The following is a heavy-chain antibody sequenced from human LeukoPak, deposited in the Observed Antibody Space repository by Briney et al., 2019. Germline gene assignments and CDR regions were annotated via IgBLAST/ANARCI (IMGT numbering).Heavy chain of an antibody. V-gene: IGHV1-2*02. CDR2: INVNSGGT. D-gene: IGHD3-22*01. J-gene: IGHJ4*02. CDR3: ARIFCNSSSCYSLDY. Sequence: ASVKVSCKASGYTLTGYYMHWVRQAPGQGLEWMGWINVNSGGTNYAQTFQGRVTVTRDTSIGTVYMELSRLRSDDTAVYFCARIFCNSSSCYSLDYWGQGTLVTVSS. CDR1: GYTLTGYY.